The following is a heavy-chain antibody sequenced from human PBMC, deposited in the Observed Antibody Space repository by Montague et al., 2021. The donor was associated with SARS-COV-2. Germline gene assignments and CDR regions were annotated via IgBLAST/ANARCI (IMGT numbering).Heavy chain of an antibody. J-gene: IGHJ3*02. CDR3: AIVRGNTIFGVVIISAFDI. CDR2: IYYSGST. CDR1: GGPISSYY. Sequence: SETLSLTCTVSGGPISSYYRSWIRQPPGKGLEWTGYIYYSGSTNYNSSLKSRVTITVDTSKNQFSLKLSSVTAADTAVYYCAIVRGNTIFGVVIISAFDIWGQGTMVTVSS. D-gene: IGHD3-3*01. V-gene: IGHV4-59*01.